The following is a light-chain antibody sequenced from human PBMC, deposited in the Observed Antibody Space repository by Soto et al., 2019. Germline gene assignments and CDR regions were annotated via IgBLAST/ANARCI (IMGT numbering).Light chain of an antibody. CDR1: SSDVGGYNY. Sequence: QSALTQPRSVSGSPGQSVTLSCTGTSSDVGGYNYVSWYQQHPGKAPKLMIYDVIKRPSGVPDRFSGSKSGNTASLTISGLQAEDEADYYCSSYAGSYTFVFGTGTKLTVL. CDR3: SSYAGSYTFV. CDR2: DVI. J-gene: IGLJ1*01. V-gene: IGLV2-11*01.